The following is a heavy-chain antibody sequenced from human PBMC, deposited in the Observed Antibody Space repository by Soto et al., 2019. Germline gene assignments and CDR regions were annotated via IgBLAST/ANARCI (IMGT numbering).Heavy chain of an antibody. V-gene: IGHV3-23*01. D-gene: IGHD2-15*01. CDR1: GFTFSSYA. CDR3: AKAPPGPYCSGVSCPFDY. Sequence: PGGSLRLSCAASGFTFSSYAMNWVRQAPGKGLEWVSTIDYTGGYSYYADSVKGRFTISRDNSQKTLDLQMNSLRAEDTAIYYCAKAPPGPYCSGVSCPFDYWGQETLVTVSS. CDR2: IDYTGGYS. J-gene: IGHJ4*02.